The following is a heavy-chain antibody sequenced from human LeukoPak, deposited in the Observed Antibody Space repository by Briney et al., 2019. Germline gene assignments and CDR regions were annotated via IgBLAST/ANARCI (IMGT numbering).Heavy chain of an antibody. D-gene: IGHD6-13*01. CDR1: GFTVGYNY. CDR2: IYSDGST. J-gene: IGHJ4*02. V-gene: IGHV3-53*01. Sequence: GGSLRLSCAASGFTVGYNYMSWVRQAPGKGLEWVSLIYSDGSTFYPDSVRGRFTISRDNSKNTLYLQMNSLRADDTAVYYCAKVAAAGTEYFDFWGQGTLVTASS. CDR3: AKVAAAGTEYFDF.